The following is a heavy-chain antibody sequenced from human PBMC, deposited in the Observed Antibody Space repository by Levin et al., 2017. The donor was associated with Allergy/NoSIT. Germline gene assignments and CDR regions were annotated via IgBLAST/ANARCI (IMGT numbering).Heavy chain of an antibody. CDR1: GGSISSYY. CDR2: IYYSGST. CDR3: ARGDYDSSGYYGY. J-gene: IGHJ4*02. D-gene: IGHD3-22*01. Sequence: SCTVSGGSISSYYWSWIRQPPGKGLEWIGYIYYSGSTNYNPSLKSRVTISVDTSKNQFSLKLSSVTAADTAVYYCARGDYDSSGYYGYWGQGTLVTVSS. V-gene: IGHV4-59*01.